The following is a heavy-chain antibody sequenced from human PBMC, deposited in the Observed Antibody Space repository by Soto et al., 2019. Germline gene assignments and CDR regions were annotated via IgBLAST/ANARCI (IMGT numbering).Heavy chain of an antibody. J-gene: IGHJ6*02. V-gene: IGHV1-18*01. CDR2: ISAYNGNT. D-gene: IGHD3-3*01. CDR1: GYTFTSYG. CDR3: ARADFWSGYGAPDYYGMDV. Sequence: GASVKVSCKASGYTFTSYGISWVRQAPGQGLEWMGWISAYNGNTSYAQKLQGRVTMTTDTSTSTAYMELRSLRSDDTAVYYCARADFWSGYGAPDYYGMDVWGQGTTVTVSS.